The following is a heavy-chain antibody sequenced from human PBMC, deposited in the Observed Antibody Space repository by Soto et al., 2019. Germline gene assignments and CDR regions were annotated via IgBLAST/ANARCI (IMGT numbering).Heavy chain of an antibody. CDR1: GFTFSSYG. CDR2: ISYDGSNK. V-gene: IGHV3-30*03. CDR3: ARGMEPNGAYYYMDV. J-gene: IGHJ6*03. Sequence: QVQLVESGGGVVQPGRSLRLSCAASGFTFSSYGMHWVRQAPGKGLEWVAVISYDGSNKYYADSVKGRFTISRDNSKNTLYLQMNSLRAEDTAVYYCARGMEPNGAYYYMDVWGKGTTGTVSS. D-gene: IGHD1-1*01.